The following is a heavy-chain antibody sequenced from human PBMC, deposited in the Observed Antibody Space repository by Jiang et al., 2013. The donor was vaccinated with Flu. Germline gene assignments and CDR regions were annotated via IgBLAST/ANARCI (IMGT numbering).Heavy chain of an antibody. CDR2: INPSGGGT. CDR3: AREGPIAAGGMGDGLDI. D-gene: IGHD6-13*01. Sequence: QLLESGAEVKRPGASVKVSCKASGYSFTLYYMHWVRQAPGQGLEWMGLINPSGGGTSYAQKFQGRVIMTRDTSTSTVYMELSSLKSEDRAVYYCAREGPIAAGGMGDGLDIWGQGTMVTVSS. J-gene: IGHJ3*02. CDR1: GYSFTLYY. V-gene: IGHV1-46*01.